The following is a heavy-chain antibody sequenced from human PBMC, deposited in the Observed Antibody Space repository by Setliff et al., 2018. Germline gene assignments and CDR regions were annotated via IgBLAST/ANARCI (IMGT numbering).Heavy chain of an antibody. CDR2: VYDSGTT. D-gene: IGHD3-16*01. CDR3: ARDRFDSAIDY. Sequence: SETLSLTCTVPGGSISSISYYWGWIRQPPGKGLEWIGTVYDSGTTYYNPSLKSRVTMSVDTSKNHFSLKLTSVTATDTAVYYCARDRFDSAIDYWGQGTLVTVSS. J-gene: IGHJ4*02. CDR1: GGSISSISYY. V-gene: IGHV4-39*07.